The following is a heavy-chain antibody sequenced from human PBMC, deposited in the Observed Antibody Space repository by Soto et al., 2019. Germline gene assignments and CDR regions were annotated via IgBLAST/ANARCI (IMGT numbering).Heavy chain of an antibody. CDR1: GGSFSGYY. D-gene: IGHD2-2*01. CDR3: ARGPGDGIVVVPAAMRGYYYHMDV. CDR2: INHSGST. V-gene: IGHV4-34*01. Sequence: SETLSLTCAVYGGSFSGYYWSWIRQPPGKGLERIGEINHSGSTNYNPSLKSRVTISVDTSKNQFSLKLSSVTAADTAVYYCARGPGDGIVVVPAAMRGYYYHMDVWSKGTTVTVS. J-gene: IGHJ6*03.